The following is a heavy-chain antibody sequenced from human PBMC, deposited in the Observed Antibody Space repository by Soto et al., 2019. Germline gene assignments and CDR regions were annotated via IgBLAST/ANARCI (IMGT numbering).Heavy chain of an antibody. Sequence: GGSLRLSFAASGFTFSSDWMSWVRQAPGKGLEWVANIKQDGSEKYYVDSVKGRFTISRDNAKNSLYLQMNSLRAEDTAVYYCARDRLGLLWFGELLFDGSDWGQGTLVTVSS. V-gene: IGHV3-7*03. D-gene: IGHD3-10*01. J-gene: IGHJ4*02. CDR3: ARDRLGLLWFGELLFDGSD. CDR2: IKQDGSEK. CDR1: GFTFSSDW.